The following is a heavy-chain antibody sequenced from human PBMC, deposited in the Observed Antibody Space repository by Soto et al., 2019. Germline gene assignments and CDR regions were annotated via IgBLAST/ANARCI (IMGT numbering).Heavy chain of an antibody. CDR2: IYYSGST. Sequence: SETLSLTCTVSGGSISSYDYYWSWIRQPPGKGLECIGYIYYSGSTYYNPSLKSRVTISVDTSKNQFSLKLSSVTAADTAVYYCARSCGVAAAGPFDYWGQGTLVTVPS. J-gene: IGHJ4*02. CDR3: ARSCGVAAAGPFDY. CDR1: GGSISSYDYY. D-gene: IGHD6-13*01. V-gene: IGHV4-30-4*01.